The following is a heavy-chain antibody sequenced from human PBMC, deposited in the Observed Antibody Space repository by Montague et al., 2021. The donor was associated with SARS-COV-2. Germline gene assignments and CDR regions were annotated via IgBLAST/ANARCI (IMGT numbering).Heavy chain of an antibody. J-gene: IGHJ6*02. CDR1: GGSFSGYY. V-gene: IGHV4-34*01. CDR3: ARARRANYYYYYYGMDV. CDR2: INHSGST. Sequence: SETRSPTCAVYGGSFSGYYWSWIRQPPGKGLEWIGEINHSGSTNYSPSLKSRVTISVDTSKNQFSLKLSSVTAADTAVYYCARARRANYYYYYYGMDVWGQGTTVTVSS.